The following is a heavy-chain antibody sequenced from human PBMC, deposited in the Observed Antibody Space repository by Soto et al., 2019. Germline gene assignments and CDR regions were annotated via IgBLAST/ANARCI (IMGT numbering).Heavy chain of an antibody. V-gene: IGHV3-72*01. J-gene: IGHJ6*02. CDR2: TRNKANSYTT. CDR3: ALSDYYYYGMDV. D-gene: IGHD3-16*02. Sequence: PXGSLILSCAASGFTVSDHDMDGVRQAPGKGLEWVGRTRNKANSYTTEYAASVKGRFTISRDDSKNSLYLQMNSLKTEDTAVYYCALSDYYYYGMDVWGQGTTVTVSS. CDR1: GFTVSDHD.